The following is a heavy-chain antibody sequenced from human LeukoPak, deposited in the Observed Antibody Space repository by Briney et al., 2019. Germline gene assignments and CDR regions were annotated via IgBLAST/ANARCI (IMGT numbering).Heavy chain of an antibody. CDR3: ARAPLPPIIGGPTVYFDY. CDR2: INPSGGST. J-gene: IGHJ4*02. CDR1: GYTFTSYY. V-gene: IGHV1-46*01. Sequence: ASVKVSCKASGYTFTSYYMHWVRQAPGQGLEWMGIINPSGGSTSYAQKFQGRVTMTRDTSTSTVYMELSSLRSEDTAVYYCARAPLPPIIGGPTVYFDYWGQGTLVTVSS. D-gene: IGHD3-3*01.